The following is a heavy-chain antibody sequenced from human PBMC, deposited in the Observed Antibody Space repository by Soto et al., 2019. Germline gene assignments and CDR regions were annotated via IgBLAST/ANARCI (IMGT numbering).Heavy chain of an antibody. V-gene: IGHV3-33*01. CDR3: ERSGG. CDR2: IWYDGSNK. Sequence: QVQLVESGGGVVQPGRSLRLSCAASGFPFSSYGMHWVRQASGKGLEWVAVIWYDGSNKYYADPVKGRFTISRDNSKNMLYLQMNSLRADDTAVYYCERSGGWGQGTLVTVS. J-gene: IGHJ4*02. CDR1: GFPFSSYG. D-gene: IGHD6-19*01.